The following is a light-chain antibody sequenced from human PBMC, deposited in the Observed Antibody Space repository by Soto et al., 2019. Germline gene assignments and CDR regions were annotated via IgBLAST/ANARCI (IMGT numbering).Light chain of an antibody. CDR3: QHYHSYPYT. CDR1: QSIGGW. J-gene: IGKJ2*01. CDR2: DAS. V-gene: IGKV1-5*01. Sequence: DIQMTQSPSTQSASVGDRVTITCRASQSIGGWLAWYQQRPGKAPRLLIYDASSVESGVPSRFSGSRSGTKFTLAISSLQPEDFATYYCQHYHSYPYTFGQGTKLEIK.